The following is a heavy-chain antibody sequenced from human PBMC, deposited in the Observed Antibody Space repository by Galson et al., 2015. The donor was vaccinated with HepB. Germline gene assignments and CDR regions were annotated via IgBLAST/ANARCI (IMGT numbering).Heavy chain of an antibody. J-gene: IGHJ4*02. CDR1: GFTFSSYG. CDR2: IWYDGSNK. V-gene: IGHV3-33*08. Sequence: SLRLSCAASGFTFSSYGMHWVRQAPGKGLEWVAVIWYDGSNKYYADSVKGRFTISRDNSKNTLYLQMNSLRAEDTAVYYCARGKGAVAGTWYFDYWGQGTLVTVSS. D-gene: IGHD6-19*01. CDR3: ARGKGAVAGTWYFDY.